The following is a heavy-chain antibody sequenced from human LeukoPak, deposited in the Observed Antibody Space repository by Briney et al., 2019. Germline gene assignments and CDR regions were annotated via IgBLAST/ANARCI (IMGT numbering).Heavy chain of an antibody. CDR2: IKQDGSEK. CDR1: GFTFSSYW. Sequence: HPGGSLRLSCAASGFTFSSYWMSWVRQAPGKGLEWVANIKQDGSEKYCVDSVKGRFTISRDNAKNSLYLQMNSLRAEDTAVYYCAKAPTLGVGLITMVRGVPLRGYFDYWGQGTLVTVSS. J-gene: IGHJ4*02. V-gene: IGHV3-7*03. CDR3: AKAPTLGVGLITMVRGVPLRGYFDY. D-gene: IGHD3-10*01.